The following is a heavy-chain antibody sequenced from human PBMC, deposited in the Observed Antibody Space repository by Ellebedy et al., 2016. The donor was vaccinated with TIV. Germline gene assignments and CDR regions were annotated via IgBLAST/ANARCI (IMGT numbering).Heavy chain of an antibody. CDR1: GGPFSSNA. V-gene: IGHV1-69*13. J-gene: IGHJ4*02. CDR2: IVAIFRTV. D-gene: IGHD5-12*01. CDR3: ARARGYNGPYYFDF. Sequence: SVKVSCKASGGPFSSNAISWVRQAPGQGLEWMGGIVAIFRTVNYAQKFQGRITITADEFGSTVYMELSSLRSEDTAVYYCARARGYNGPYYFDFWGQGTLVTVSS.